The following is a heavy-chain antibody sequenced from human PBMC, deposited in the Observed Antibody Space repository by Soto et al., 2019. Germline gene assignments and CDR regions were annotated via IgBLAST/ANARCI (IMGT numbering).Heavy chain of an antibody. CDR3: ARQGGRNSKWLDT. D-gene: IGHD2-15*01. V-gene: IGHV3-66*04. CDR2: IYSNGLK. Sequence: EAQLVESGGGLVQPGGSLGLSCAASGVTVSNNYMNWVRQAPGKGLEWVSTIYSNGLKYYADSVKGRFTIYRDNSKNTLYLQMDSLRAEDTAVYYCARQGGRNSKWLDTWGRGTLVTVSP. CDR1: GVTVSNNY. J-gene: IGHJ5*02.